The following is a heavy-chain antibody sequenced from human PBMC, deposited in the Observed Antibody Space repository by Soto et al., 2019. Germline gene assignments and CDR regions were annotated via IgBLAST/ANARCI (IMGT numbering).Heavy chain of an antibody. V-gene: IGHV4-31*01. Sequence: QVQLQESGPGLVKPSQTLSLTCTVSGGSISSGGYYWSWIRKHPGKGLEWIGYIYYSGSPYYNPSLKSPVTISVDTSKYQCSLRLGSVTAADTAVYFCASSSSRGTQLARGGAFDILGQGTMVTVSS. CDR1: GGSISSGGYY. J-gene: IGHJ3*02. CDR2: IYYSGSP. CDR3: ASSSSRGTQLARGGAFDI. D-gene: IGHD6-6*01.